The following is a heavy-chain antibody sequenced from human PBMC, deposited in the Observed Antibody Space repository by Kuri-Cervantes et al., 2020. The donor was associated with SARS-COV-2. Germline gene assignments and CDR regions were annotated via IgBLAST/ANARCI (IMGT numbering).Heavy chain of an antibody. CDR1: GGSISSGSYY. V-gene: IGHV4-61*02. CDR2: IYTSGST. Sequence: SETLSLTCTVSGGSISSGSYYWSWIRQPAGKGLEWIGRIYTSGSTNYNPSLKSRVTISVDTSKNQFSLKLSSVTAAGTAVYYCARGTVGAPGGGMDVWGQGTTVTVSS. CDR3: ARGTVGAPGGGMDV. J-gene: IGHJ6*02. D-gene: IGHD1-26*01.